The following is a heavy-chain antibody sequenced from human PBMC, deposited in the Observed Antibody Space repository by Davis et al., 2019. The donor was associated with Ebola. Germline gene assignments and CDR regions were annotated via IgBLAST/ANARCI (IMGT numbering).Heavy chain of an antibody. Sequence: GESLKISCAASGFTFSSYSMNWVRQAPGKGLEWVSFISSSSSYIYYADSVKGRFTISRDNAKNSLYLQMNSLGAEDTAVYYCARAGPYSSGWYVWFDPWGQGTLVTVSS. D-gene: IGHD6-19*01. V-gene: IGHV3-21*01. CDR2: ISSSSSYI. CDR3: ARAGPYSSGWYVWFDP. CDR1: GFTFSSYS. J-gene: IGHJ5*02.